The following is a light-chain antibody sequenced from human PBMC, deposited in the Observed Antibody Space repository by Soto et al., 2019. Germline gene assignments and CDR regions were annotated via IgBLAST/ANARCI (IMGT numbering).Light chain of an antibody. V-gene: IGKV3-20*01. CDR1: QTISSRY. J-gene: IGKJ1*01. CDR3: HHSGNSHGT. CDR2: GAS. Sequence: EIVLAQSPGTLSLSPGERATLSCRASQTISSRYLTWYQQKSGQVPRLLIYGASSRATGIPDRFSGSGCGTDFTLTISRLEHEDVAVYCCHHSGNSHGTFGQGTKVEIK.